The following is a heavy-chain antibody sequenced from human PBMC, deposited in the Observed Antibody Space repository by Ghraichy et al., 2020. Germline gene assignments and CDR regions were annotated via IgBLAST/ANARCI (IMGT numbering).Heavy chain of an antibody. D-gene: IGHD3-16*01. CDR3: ARDSTLSRGL. J-gene: IGHJ4*02. CDR2: IYSGGST. V-gene: IGHV3-53*04. CDR1: GFTVSGDY. Sequence: GASLNISCAASGFTVSGDYMIWVRQAPGKGLEWVSVIYSGGSTYYADSVKGRFTISRNKSTNTLYLQMNSLRAEDTAVYYCARDSTLSRGLWGQGTLVTVSS.